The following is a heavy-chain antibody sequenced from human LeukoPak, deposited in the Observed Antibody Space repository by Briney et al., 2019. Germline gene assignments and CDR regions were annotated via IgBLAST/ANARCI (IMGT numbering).Heavy chain of an antibody. Sequence: SETLSLTCTVSGDSISSYYWNWIRQPPGKGLEWIGYIYYSGSTNYNPSLKSRVTISVDTSKNQFSLKLSSVTAADTAVYYCAREGVGFYCSSTSCYDRHNWFDPWGQGTLVTVSS. J-gene: IGHJ5*02. V-gene: IGHV4-59*12. CDR2: IYYSGST. CDR1: GDSISSYY. CDR3: AREGVGFYCSSTSCYDRHNWFDP. D-gene: IGHD2-2*01.